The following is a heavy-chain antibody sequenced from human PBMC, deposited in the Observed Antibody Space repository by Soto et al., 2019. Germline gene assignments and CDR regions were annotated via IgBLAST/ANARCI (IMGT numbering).Heavy chain of an antibody. J-gene: IGHJ6*02. Sequence: SETLSLTCAVYGGSFSGYYWSWIRQPPGKGLEWIGEINHSGSTNYKPSLKSRFTISVDTSKNQFSLKLSSVTAADTAVYYCARQGGYCSGGSCYYYYGMDVWGQGTTVTVSS. V-gene: IGHV4-34*01. D-gene: IGHD2-15*01. CDR1: GGSFSGYY. CDR2: INHSGST. CDR3: ARQGGYCSGGSCYYYYGMDV.